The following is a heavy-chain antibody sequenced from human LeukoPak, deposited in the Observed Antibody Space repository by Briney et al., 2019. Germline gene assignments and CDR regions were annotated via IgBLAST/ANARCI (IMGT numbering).Heavy chain of an antibody. Sequence: SETLFLTCAVYGGSFSGYYWSWIRQPPGKGLEWIGEINHGGSTNYNPSLKSRVTISVDTSKNQFSLKLSSVTAADTAVYYCARVGQPPIAAAGSWGQGTLVTVSS. CDR2: INHGGST. CDR3: ARVGQPPIAAAGS. J-gene: IGHJ5*02. D-gene: IGHD6-13*01. V-gene: IGHV4-34*01. CDR1: GGSFSGYY.